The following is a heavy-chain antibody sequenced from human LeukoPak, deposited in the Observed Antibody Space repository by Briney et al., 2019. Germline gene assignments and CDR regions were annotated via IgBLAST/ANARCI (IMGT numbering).Heavy chain of an antibody. V-gene: IGHV3-11*04. Sequence: GGSLRLSCAASGFTFSDYYMSWIRQAPGKGLECVSYISRSTSPVNRRGGTIFYADSMKGRFTISRDNARNSLYLQMNSLRAEDTAVYYCARDKKGIDYWGQGTLVTVSS. CDR1: GFTFSDYY. CDR2: ISRSTSPVNRRGGTI. J-gene: IGHJ4*02. CDR3: ARDKKGIDY. D-gene: IGHD3-10*01.